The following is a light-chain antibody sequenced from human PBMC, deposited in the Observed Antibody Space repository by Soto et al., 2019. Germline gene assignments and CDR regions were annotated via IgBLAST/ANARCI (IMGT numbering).Light chain of an antibody. J-gene: IGLJ1*01. V-gene: IGLV2-14*01. CDR1: NSDVGGYHY. CDR3: SAYTTRSAV. CDR2: EVT. Sequence: QSVLTQPASVSGSPGQSITISCTGTNSDVGGYHYVSWYQQLPGKAPKLMIYEVTKRPSGVSNRFSGSKSDNTASLTISGLQAEDEADYYCSAYTTRSAVFGTGTKLTVL.